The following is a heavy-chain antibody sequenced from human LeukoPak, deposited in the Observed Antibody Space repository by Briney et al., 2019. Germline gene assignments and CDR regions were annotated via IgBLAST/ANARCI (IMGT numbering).Heavy chain of an antibody. CDR3: ARGSVYYDSSGYSHYGMDV. Sequence: ASVKVSCKASGYTFTSYDINWVRQATGQGLEWMGWMNPNSGNTGYAQKFQGRVTMTRNTSISTAYMELSSPRSEDTAVYYCARGSVYYDSSGYSHYGMDVWGQGTTVTVSS. J-gene: IGHJ6*02. D-gene: IGHD3-22*01. CDR1: GYTFTSYD. CDR2: MNPNSGNT. V-gene: IGHV1-8*01.